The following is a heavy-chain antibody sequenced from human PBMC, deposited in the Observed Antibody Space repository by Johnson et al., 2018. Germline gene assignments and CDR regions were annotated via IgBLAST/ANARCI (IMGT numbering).Heavy chain of an antibody. CDR3: SRWYSSSSLYFFDS. Sequence: QVQLVESGGGVVQPGRSLRLSCAASGFTFSSYGMHWVRQAPGKGLEWVAVISYDGSNKYYADSVKGRITISRDNSKNTLYLQMNILRAEDTAVYYCSRWYSSSSLYFFDSWGQGTLVTVSS. J-gene: IGHJ4*02. CDR1: GFTFSSYG. CDR2: ISYDGSNK. V-gene: IGHV3-30*03. D-gene: IGHD6-6*01.